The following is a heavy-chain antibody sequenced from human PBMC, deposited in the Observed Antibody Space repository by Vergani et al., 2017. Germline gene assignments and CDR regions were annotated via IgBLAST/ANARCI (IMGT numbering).Heavy chain of an antibody. J-gene: IGHJ5*02. CDR3: ARALGWCGESLLYHNWFDP. Sequence: QVQLQQWGAGLLKPSETLSLTCAVYGGSFSGYYWSWIRQPPGKGLEWIGEINHSGSTNYNPSLKSRVSISVDPAKNQFSLKLSSVTAADPAVYYCARALGWCGESLLYHNWFDPWRQGTLVTVSS. V-gene: IGHV4-34*01. CDR1: GGSFSGYY. D-gene: IGHD3-10*01. CDR2: INHSGST.